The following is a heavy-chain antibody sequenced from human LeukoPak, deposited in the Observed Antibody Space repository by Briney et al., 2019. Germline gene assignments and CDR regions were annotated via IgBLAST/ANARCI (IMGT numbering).Heavy chain of an antibody. V-gene: IGHV3-23*01. CDR1: GFTFSSYV. D-gene: IGHD6-13*01. CDR2: IDSRGTST. J-gene: IGHJ4*02. CDR3: AKDAAGPEY. Sequence: GGSLRLSCGASGFTFSSYVLSWVRQAPGTGLEWVSTIDSRGTSTYYAASVKGRFTISRDNSKNTLFLQMNSLRVEDTAIYYCAKDAAGPEYWGQGTLVTVSS.